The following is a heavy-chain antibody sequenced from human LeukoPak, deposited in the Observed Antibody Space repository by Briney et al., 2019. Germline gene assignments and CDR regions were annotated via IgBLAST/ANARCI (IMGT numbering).Heavy chain of an antibody. CDR1: GFTFSSYG. Sequence: GGSLRLSCAASGFTFSSYGMHWVRQAPGTGLEWVAVIWYDGSNKYYADSVKGRFTISRDNSKNTLYLQMNSLRAEDTAVYYCAVEYSSSSEGFDYWGQGTLVTVSS. J-gene: IGHJ4*02. CDR2: IWYDGSNK. V-gene: IGHV3-33*01. CDR3: AVEYSSSSEGFDY. D-gene: IGHD6-6*01.